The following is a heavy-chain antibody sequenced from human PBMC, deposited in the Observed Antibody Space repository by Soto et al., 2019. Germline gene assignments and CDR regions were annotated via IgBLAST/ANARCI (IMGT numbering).Heavy chain of an antibody. CDR2: LYDVDGS. CDR3: ATWHEREHAFDV. V-gene: IGHV3-53*01. J-gene: IGHJ3*01. D-gene: IGHD1-1*01. CDR1: GLTISGKKY. Sequence: DVQLVESGGGLIQPGESLRLSCAAFGLTISGKKYVAWVRQAPGKGLEWVSALYDVDGSFYADSVTGRFTTSSDSSNTTVYRQMNDLRPDDTAVYYCATWHEREHAFDVWGQGTTVTISS.